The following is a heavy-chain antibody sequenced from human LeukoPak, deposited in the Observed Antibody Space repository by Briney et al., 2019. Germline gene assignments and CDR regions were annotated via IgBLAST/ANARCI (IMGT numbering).Heavy chain of an antibody. J-gene: IGHJ4*02. CDR3: AGGSGPIGSIGY. CDR2: IYHSGST. CDR1: GGSISSGGYS. Sequence: PSETLSLTCAVSGGSISSGGYSWSWIRQPPGKGLEWIGYIYHSGSTYYNPSLKSRVTKSVDRSKNQFSLKLSSVTAADTAVYYCAGGSGPIGSIGYWGQGTLVTVSS. D-gene: IGHD2/OR15-2a*01. V-gene: IGHV4-30-2*01.